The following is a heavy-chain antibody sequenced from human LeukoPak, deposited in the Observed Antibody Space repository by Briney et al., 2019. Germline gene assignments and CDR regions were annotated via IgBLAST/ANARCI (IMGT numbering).Heavy chain of an antibody. J-gene: IGHJ3*02. D-gene: IGHD3-9*01. Sequence: SETLSLTCAVYGGSFSGYYWSWIRQPPGKGLEWIGEINHSGSTNYSPSLKSRVTISVDTSKNQFSLKLSSVTAADTAVYYCARRGYFDWFDAFDIWGQGTMVTVSS. CDR3: ARRGYFDWFDAFDI. V-gene: IGHV4-34*01. CDR1: GGSFSGYY. CDR2: INHSGST.